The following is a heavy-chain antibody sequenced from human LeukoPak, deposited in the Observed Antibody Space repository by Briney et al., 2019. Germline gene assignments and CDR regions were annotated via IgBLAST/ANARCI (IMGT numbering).Heavy chain of an antibody. CDR1: GGSISSSSYY. J-gene: IGHJ4*02. Sequence: SETLYLTCTVSGGSISSSSYYWGWIRQPPGRGLEWIGSIYYSGSTYYNPSLKSRVTISVDTSKNQFSLKLSSVTAADTAVYYCARRIAAAGYFDYWGQGTLVTVSS. CDR3: ARRIAAAGYFDY. V-gene: IGHV4-39*01. D-gene: IGHD6-13*01. CDR2: IYYSGST.